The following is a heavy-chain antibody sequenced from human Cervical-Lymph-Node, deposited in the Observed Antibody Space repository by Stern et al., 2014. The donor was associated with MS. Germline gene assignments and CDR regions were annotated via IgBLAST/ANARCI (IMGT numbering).Heavy chain of an antibody. CDR1: GGTFSSYT. CDR3: ARNGEAGTTEGHFDY. V-gene: IGHV1-69*09. Sequence: QVQLVQSGAEVKKPGSSVKVSCKASGGTFSSYTISWVRQAPGQGLEWMGRIIPILGIANYAQKFQGRVTITADKSTSTAYMELSSLRSEDTAVYYCARNGEAGTTEGHFDYWGQGTLVTVSS. J-gene: IGHJ4*02. D-gene: IGHD1-1*01. CDR2: IIPILGIA.